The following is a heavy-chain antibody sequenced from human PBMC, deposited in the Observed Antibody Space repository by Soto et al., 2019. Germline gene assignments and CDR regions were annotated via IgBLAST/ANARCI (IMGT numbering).Heavy chain of an antibody. CDR3: ARGRYGDY. D-gene: IGHD1-1*01. Sequence: QVHLVQSGAEVKKPGASVKVSCQASGYAFTTYGITWVRQAPGQGLEWMGWISAHNGNTNYAQKLPGRVTVTRDTSTSTAYMELRSLRSDDTSVYYCARGRYGDYSGQGALVTVSS. CDR1: GYAFTTYG. V-gene: IGHV1-18*01. J-gene: IGHJ4*02. CDR2: ISAHNGNT.